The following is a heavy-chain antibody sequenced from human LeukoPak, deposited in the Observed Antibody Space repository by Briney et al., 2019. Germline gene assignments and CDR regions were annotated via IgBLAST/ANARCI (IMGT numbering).Heavy chain of an antibody. Sequence: ASVKVSCKASGYTFTGYYMHWVRQAPGQGLEWMGWISAYNGNTNYAQKLQGRVTMTTDTSTSTAYMELRSLRSEDTAVYYCARVNSGSYYYFDYWGQGTLVTVSS. CDR2: ISAYNGNT. V-gene: IGHV1-18*04. J-gene: IGHJ4*02. D-gene: IGHD1-26*01. CDR1: GYTFTGYY. CDR3: ARVNSGSYYYFDY.